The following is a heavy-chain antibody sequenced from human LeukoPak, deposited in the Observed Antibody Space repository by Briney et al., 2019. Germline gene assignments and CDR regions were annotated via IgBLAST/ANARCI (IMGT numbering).Heavy chain of an antibody. D-gene: IGHD3-22*01. CDR1: GFTFSSYW. CDR3: ASWYYYDSSGYYLDAFDI. Sequence: GGSLRLSCAASGFTFSSYWMSWVRQAPGKGLEWVANIKQDGSEKYYVDSVKGRFTISRDNAKNSLYLQVNSLRAEDTAVYYCASWYYYDSSGYYLDAFDIWGQGTMVTVSS. J-gene: IGHJ3*02. V-gene: IGHV3-7*03. CDR2: IKQDGSEK.